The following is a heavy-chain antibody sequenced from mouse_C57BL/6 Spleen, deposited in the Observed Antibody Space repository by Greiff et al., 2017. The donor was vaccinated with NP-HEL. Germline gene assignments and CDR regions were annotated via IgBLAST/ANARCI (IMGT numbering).Heavy chain of an antibody. V-gene: IGHV1-64*01. Sequence: QVQLKQPGAELVKPGASVKLSCKASGYTFTSYWMHWVKQRPGQGLEWIGMIHPNSGSTNYNEKFKSKATLTVDKSSSTAYMQLSSLTSEDSAVYYCAREGCLQCVYFDYWGQGTTLTVSS. CDR1: GYTFTSYW. D-gene: IGHD6-1*01. J-gene: IGHJ2*01. CDR2: IHPNSGST. CDR3: AREGCLQCVYFDY.